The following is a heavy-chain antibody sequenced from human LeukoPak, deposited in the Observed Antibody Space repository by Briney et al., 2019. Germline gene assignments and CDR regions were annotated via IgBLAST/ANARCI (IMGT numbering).Heavy chain of an antibody. Sequence: GGSLRLSCVASGFSVSNYYMSWVRQAPGKGLEWVSVISTGGGTSYTDSVKGRFTISRDNSKNTLYLQMNSLRAEDTAVYHCAKDGYGDHTVDYWGQGTLVTVSS. CDR3: AKDGYGDHTVDY. CDR1: GFSVSNYY. J-gene: IGHJ4*02. CDR2: ISTGGGT. D-gene: IGHD4-17*01. V-gene: IGHV3-66*01.